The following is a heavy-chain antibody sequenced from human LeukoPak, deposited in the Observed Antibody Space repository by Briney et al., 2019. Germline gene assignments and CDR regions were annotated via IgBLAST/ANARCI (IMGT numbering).Heavy chain of an antibody. V-gene: IGHV3-23*01. J-gene: IGHJ6*04. Sequence: GGSLRLSCATSGFTFSSYAMSWVRQAPGKGLEWVSAISGSGGSTYYADSVKGRFTISRDNSKNTLYLQMNSLRAEDTAVYYCAKGRSSSPKMDVWGKGTTVTVSS. CDR2: ISGSGGST. CDR1: GFTFSSYA. D-gene: IGHD6-13*01. CDR3: AKGRSSSPKMDV.